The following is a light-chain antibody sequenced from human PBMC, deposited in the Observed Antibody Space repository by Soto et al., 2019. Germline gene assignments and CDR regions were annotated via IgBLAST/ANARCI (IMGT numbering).Light chain of an antibody. CDR2: YVS. V-gene: IGLV2-11*01. CDR3: CSYAGSYTWV. Sequence: QSALTQPRSVSGSPGQSVTISCTGTSSDVGGYNYVSWYQQHPGKAPKLMIYYVSKWPSGVPDRFSGSKSGNTASLTISGLQAEDEADYYCCSYAGSYTWVFGGGTKVTVL. CDR1: SSDVGGYNY. J-gene: IGLJ3*02.